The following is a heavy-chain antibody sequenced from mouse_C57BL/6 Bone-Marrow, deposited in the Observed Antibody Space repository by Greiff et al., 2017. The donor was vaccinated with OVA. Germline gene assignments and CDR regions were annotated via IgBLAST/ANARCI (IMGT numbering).Heavy chain of an antibody. CDR1: GYTFTDYY. V-gene: IGHV1-19*01. Sequence: EVKLQESGPVLVKPGASVKMSCKASGYTFTDYYMNWVKQSHGKSLEWIGVINPYNGGASYNQKFKGKATLTVDKSSSTAYMELNSLTSEASAVYYCARNVFYYWGQGTTLTVSS. CDR3: ARNVFYY. CDR2: INPYNGGA. J-gene: IGHJ2*01.